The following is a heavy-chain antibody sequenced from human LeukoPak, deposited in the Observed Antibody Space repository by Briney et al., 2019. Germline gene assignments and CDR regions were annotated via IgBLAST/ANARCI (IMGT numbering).Heavy chain of an antibody. CDR1: GFTFSDYY. D-gene: IGHD2-21*02. Sequence: PGGSLRLSCAASGFTFSDYYMSWIRQAPGKGLERVSYISSSGGTIYYADSVKGRFTISRDNAKNSLYLQMNSLRAEDTAVYYCARDRAVVTAMNAFDVWGQGTMVTVSS. CDR3: ARDRAVVTAMNAFDV. CDR2: ISSSGGTI. J-gene: IGHJ3*01. V-gene: IGHV3-11*04.